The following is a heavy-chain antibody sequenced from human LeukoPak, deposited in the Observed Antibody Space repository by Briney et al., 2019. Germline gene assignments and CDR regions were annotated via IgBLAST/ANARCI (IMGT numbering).Heavy chain of an antibody. V-gene: IGHV4-59*01. D-gene: IGHD3-10*01. Sequence: PSETLSLTCTVSGGSISSYYWSWIRQPPGKGPEWIGYIYYSGSTNYNPSLKSRVTISVDTSKNQFSLKLSSVTAADTAVYYCARNSDYYGSGSSYFDYWGQGTLVTVSS. J-gene: IGHJ4*02. CDR3: ARNSDYYGSGSSYFDY. CDR1: GGSISSYY. CDR2: IYYSGST.